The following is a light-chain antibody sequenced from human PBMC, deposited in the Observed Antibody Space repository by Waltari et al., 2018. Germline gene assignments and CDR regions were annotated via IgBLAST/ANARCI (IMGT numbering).Light chain of an antibody. CDR2: QDT. CDR3: QAWDSNTVV. V-gene: IGLV3-1*01. J-gene: IGLJ2*01. CDR1: KLGDKY. Sequence: SYELTQPPSVSVSPGQTATITCSGDKLGDKYACWYQQRPGQSTTLVIYQDTKRPSGLPERLSGSNSGNTATLTISGAQAMDEADYYCQAWDSNTVVFGGGTKLTVL.